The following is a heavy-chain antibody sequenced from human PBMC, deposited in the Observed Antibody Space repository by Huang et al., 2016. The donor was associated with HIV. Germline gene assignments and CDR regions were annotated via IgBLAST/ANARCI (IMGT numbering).Heavy chain of an antibody. D-gene: IGHD3-22*01. Sequence: QITLKESGPPLVKPTQTLTLTCIFTEFSLSIRGMGVGWIRQPPGKALEWLALIYWNDEKRYGPALENRLTITKDTSKDQVVLTVTNVDPVDTATYFGVRICGGYDSSGFLDYFDYWGQGTLVTVSS. CDR3: VRICGGYDSSGFLDYFDY. V-gene: IGHV2-5*01. CDR1: EFSLSIRGMG. J-gene: IGHJ4*02. CDR2: IYWNDEK.